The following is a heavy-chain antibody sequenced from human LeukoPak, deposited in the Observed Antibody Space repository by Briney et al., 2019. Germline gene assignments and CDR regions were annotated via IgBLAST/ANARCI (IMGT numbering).Heavy chain of an antibody. V-gene: IGHV3-33*01. J-gene: IGHJ4*02. D-gene: IGHD3-9*01. CDR2: IWYDGSKK. CDR1: GFKFSTYG. Sequence: PGGSLRLSCAASGFKFSTYGMHWVRQAPGKGLEWVAVIWYDGSKKYYVDSVKCRFTISRDNSKNTLYLQMNSLRAEDTAVYYCARDGVNYEILTGYSHLDQWGQGTLVTVSS. CDR3: ARDGVNYEILTGYSHLDQ.